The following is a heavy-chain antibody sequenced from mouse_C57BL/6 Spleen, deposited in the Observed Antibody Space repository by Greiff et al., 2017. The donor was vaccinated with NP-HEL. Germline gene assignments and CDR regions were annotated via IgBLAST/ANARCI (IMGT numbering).Heavy chain of an antibody. D-gene: IGHD2-4*01. V-gene: IGHV1-69*01. Sequence: QVQLKQPGAELVMPGASVKLSCKASGYTFTSYWMHWVKQRPGQGLEWIGEIDPSDSYTNYNQKFKGKSTLTVDKSSSTAYMQLSSLTSEDSAVYYCARGDYDYYYYAMDYWGQGTSVTVSS. J-gene: IGHJ4*01. CDR3: ARGDYDYYYYAMDY. CDR1: GYTFTSYW. CDR2: IDPSDSYT.